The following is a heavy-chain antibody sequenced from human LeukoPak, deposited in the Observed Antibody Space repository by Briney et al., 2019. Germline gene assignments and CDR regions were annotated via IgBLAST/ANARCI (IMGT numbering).Heavy chain of an antibody. J-gene: IGHJ4*02. V-gene: IGHV4-39*01. CDR1: GGSISSSSYY. CDR3: ASKSSSGWYSSYFDY. CDR2: IYYSGST. Sequence: SETLFLTCTVSGGSISSSSYYWGWIRQPPGKGLEWIGSIYYSGSTYYNPSLKSRVTISVDTSKNQFSLKLSSVTAADTAVYYCASKSSSGWYSSYFDYWGQGTLVTVSS. D-gene: IGHD6-19*01.